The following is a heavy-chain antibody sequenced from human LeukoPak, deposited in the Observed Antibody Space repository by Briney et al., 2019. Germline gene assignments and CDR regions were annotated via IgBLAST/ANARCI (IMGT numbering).Heavy chain of an antibody. CDR1: GGSFSGYY. Sequence: SETLSLTCAVYGGSFSGYYWSWIRQPPGKGLEWIGEISHSGSTNYNPSLKSRVTISVDTSKNQFSLKLSSVTAADTAVYYCATSEGANYVYGMDVWGQGTTVTVSS. CDR3: ATSEGANYVYGMDV. CDR2: ISHSGST. V-gene: IGHV4-34*01. J-gene: IGHJ6*02.